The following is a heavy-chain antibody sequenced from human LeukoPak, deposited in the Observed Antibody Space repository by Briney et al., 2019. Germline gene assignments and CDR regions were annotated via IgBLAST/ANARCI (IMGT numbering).Heavy chain of an antibody. CDR2: IMQDGNDK. V-gene: IGHV3-7*01. CDR1: GFTFRTYC. J-gene: IGHJ4*02. Sequence: GGSLRLSCAASGFTFRTYCMSWVRQAPGKGLEWVANIMQDGNDKYYVDSVKGRFTISRDNAKNSLYLQLNGLRVEDTAVYYCASRIVGTPDYFDYWGQGTLVTVSS. D-gene: IGHD1-26*01. CDR3: ASRIVGTPDYFDY.